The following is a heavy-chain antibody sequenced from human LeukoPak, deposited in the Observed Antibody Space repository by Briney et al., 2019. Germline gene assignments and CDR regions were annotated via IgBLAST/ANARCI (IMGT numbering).Heavy chain of an antibody. V-gene: IGHV3-21*01. D-gene: IGHD4-23*01. J-gene: IGHJ4*02. CDR2: ISSSSSYI. Sequence: GGSLRLSCAASGFTFSSYSMNWVRQAPGKGLEWVSSISSSSSYIYYADSVKGRFTISRDNSKNTLYLQMNSLRSEDTAVYYCAKDDYGGNPTTVWGQGTLVTVSS. CDR1: GFTFSSYS. CDR3: AKDDYGGNPTTV.